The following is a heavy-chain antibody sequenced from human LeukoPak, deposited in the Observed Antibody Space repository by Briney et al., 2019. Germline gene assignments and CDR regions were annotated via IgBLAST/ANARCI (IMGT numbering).Heavy chain of an antibody. D-gene: IGHD6-13*01. CDR3: ARVSSSWHQDWYFDL. J-gene: IGHJ2*01. V-gene: IGHV4-4*07. CDR2: IYNSGST. CDR1: GGSISSYD. Sequence: SETLSLTCTVSGGSISSYDWSWIRQPAGKGLEWIGRIYNSGSTNYNPSLKSRVIMSVDTSKNQFSLKLSSVTAADTAVYYCARVSSSWHQDWYFDLWGRGTLVTVSS.